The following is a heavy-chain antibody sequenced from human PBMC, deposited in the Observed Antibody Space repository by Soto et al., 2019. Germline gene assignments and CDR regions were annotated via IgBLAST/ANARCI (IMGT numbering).Heavy chain of an antibody. J-gene: IGHJ4*02. D-gene: IGHD6-13*01. Sequence: GESLTISCKGSGYSFTSYWITWVRQMPGKGLEWMGRIDPSDSYTSYSPSFQGHITISADNSISTAYLQWSSLTASDTAMYYCVRPYSSTAYRDYWGQGTLVTVSS. CDR2: IDPSDSYT. CDR3: VRPYSSTAYRDY. CDR1: GYSFTSYW. V-gene: IGHV5-10-1*01.